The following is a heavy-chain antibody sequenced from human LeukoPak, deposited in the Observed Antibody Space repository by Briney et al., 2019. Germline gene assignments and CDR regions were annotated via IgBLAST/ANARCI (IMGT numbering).Heavy chain of an antibody. CDR1: GYTFTGYY. Sequence: ASVKVSCKASGYTFTGYYMHWVRQAPGQGLEWMGWINPNSGGTNYAQKFQGRVTMTRDTSISTAYIELSRLRSDDTAVYYCARDLSYSSSWYLGHLDYWGQGTLVTVSS. D-gene: IGHD6-13*01. J-gene: IGHJ4*02. CDR2: INPNSGGT. V-gene: IGHV1-2*02. CDR3: ARDLSYSSSWYLGHLDY.